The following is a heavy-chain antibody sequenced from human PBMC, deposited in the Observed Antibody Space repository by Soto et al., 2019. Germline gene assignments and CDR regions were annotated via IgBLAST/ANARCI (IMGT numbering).Heavy chain of an antibody. CDR2: IYYSGST. Sequence: QLQLQESGPGLVKPSETLSLTCTVSGGSISSSSYYWGWIRQPPGKGLEWIGSIYYSGSTYYNPSLIRRVTLSVETSKNQFSLRLCSGTAANTAGFYCAGHPIGYSGYDSDYWGQGTLVTVSS. J-gene: IGHJ4*02. V-gene: IGHV4-39*01. CDR1: GGSISSSSYY. D-gene: IGHD5-12*01. CDR3: AGHPIGYSGYDSDY.